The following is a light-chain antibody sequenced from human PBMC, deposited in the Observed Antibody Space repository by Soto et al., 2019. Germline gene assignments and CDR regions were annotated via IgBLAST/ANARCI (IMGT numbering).Light chain of an antibody. J-gene: IGKJ3*01. CDR1: QDIRNY. CDR2: AAS. V-gene: IGKV1-27*01. Sequence: DIQMTQSPTSLSASVGERVTITCRARQDIRNYVAWYQQIPGKAPKLLIYAASTLQSGVPSRFSGSGSGTDFTLTIIGLQPEDVATYSCQKYSSVPVFGPGTKVEIK. CDR3: QKYSSVPV.